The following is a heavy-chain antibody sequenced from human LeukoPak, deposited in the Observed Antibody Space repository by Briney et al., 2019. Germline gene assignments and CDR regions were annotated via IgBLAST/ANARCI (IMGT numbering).Heavy chain of an antibody. CDR3: ARDGDSSGWKRGRFGFDY. Sequence: SETLSLTCTVSGGSISSYYWSWIRQPPGKGLEWIGYICYSGSTNYNPSLKSRVTISVDTSKNQFSLKLSSVTAADTAVYYCARDGDSSGWKRGRFGFDYWGQGTLVTVSS. CDR2: ICYSGST. J-gene: IGHJ4*02. D-gene: IGHD6-19*01. V-gene: IGHV4-59*01. CDR1: GGSISSYY.